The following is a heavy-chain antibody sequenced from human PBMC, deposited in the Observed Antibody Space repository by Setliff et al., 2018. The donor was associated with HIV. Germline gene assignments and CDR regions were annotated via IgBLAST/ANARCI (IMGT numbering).Heavy chain of an antibody. V-gene: IGHV4-34*01. CDR3: ATVRVDHNWFDP. J-gene: IGHJ5*02. CDR1: GGSFSGYY. CDR2: INHRGST. Sequence: KPSETLSLTCAVYGGSFSGYYWSWIRQPPGKGLEWIGEINHRGSTIYNPSLKSRVTILVDTSKNEFSLKLASVTAADTAVYYCATVRVDHNWFDPWGQGTLVTVAS.